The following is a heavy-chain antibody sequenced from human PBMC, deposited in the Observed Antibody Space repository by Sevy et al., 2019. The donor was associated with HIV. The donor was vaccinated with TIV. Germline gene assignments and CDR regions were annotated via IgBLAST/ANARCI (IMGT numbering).Heavy chain of an antibody. CDR2: MNPNSGNT. CDR1: GYTFTSYD. V-gene: IGHV1-8*01. J-gene: IGHJ4*02. CDR3: ARAGSVWYDHYFDP. D-gene: IGHD6-19*01. Sequence: ASVKVSCKASGYTFTSYDINWVRQATGQGLEWMGWMNPNSGNTGYAQKFQGRVTMTRNTSISTAYMELSSLRSEDTAVYFCARAGSVWYDHYFDPWGQGTLVTVSS.